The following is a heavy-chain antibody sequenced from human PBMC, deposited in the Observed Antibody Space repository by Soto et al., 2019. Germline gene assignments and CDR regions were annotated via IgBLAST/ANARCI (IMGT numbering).Heavy chain of an antibody. CDR3: AICKAVPHYYGMDV. J-gene: IGHJ6*02. V-gene: IGHV4-59*01. D-gene: IGHD6-19*01. CDR2: IYYSGST. Sequence: SETMSLTCSVSGYSSSSYFWSWIRQPPGKGLEWIASIYYSGSTNYNPSLKSRVTASVDTSKNEVSLRLSSVTAADTAVYYCAICKAVPHYYGMDVWGQGTTVT. CDR1: GYSSSSYF.